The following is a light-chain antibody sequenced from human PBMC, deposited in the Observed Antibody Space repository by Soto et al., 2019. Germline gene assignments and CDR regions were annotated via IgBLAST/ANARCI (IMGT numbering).Light chain of an antibody. J-gene: IGLJ2*01. V-gene: IGLV2-11*01. CDR3: CSFAGGSTHVL. Sequence: QSALTQPRSVSGSPGQSVTISCAGTNSDVGAYNYVPWYQQHPGKAPKVMIYDVGKRPSGVPDRFSGSKSGNTASLTISGLQAEDEAEYYCCSFAGGSTHVLFGGGTKVTVL. CDR2: DVG. CDR1: NSDVGAYNY.